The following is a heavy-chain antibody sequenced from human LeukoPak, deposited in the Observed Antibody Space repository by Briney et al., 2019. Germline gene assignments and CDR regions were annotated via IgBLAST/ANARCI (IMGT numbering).Heavy chain of an antibody. Sequence: SETLSLTCAVYGGSFSGYYWSWIRQPPGKGLEWIGEINHSGGTNYNPSLKSRVTISVDTSKNQFSLKLSSVTAADTAVYYCARKPYYDILTGYPGDFDYWGQGTLVTVSS. CDR2: INHSGGT. J-gene: IGHJ4*02. V-gene: IGHV4-34*01. CDR1: GGSFSGYY. CDR3: ARKPYYDILTGYPGDFDY. D-gene: IGHD3-9*01.